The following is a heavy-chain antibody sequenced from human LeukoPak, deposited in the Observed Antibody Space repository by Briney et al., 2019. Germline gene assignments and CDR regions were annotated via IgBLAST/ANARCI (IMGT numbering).Heavy chain of an antibody. CDR2: ISGSGGST. Sequence: GGSLRLSCAASGFTFSSYGMHWVRQAPGKGLEWVSAISGSGGSTYYADSVKGRFTISRDNAKNSLYLQMNSLRAEDTAMYYCVRDRGYCSGGTCYALWDYWGQGTLVTVSS. V-gene: IGHV3-21*01. D-gene: IGHD2-15*01. CDR3: VRDRGYCSGGTCYALWDY. CDR1: GFTFSSYG. J-gene: IGHJ4*02.